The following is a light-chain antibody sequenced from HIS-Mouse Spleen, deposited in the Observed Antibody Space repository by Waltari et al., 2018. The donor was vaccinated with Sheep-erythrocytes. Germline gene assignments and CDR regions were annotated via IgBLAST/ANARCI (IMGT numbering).Light chain of an antibody. CDR1: SGHSSHA. J-gene: IGLJ1*01. Sequence: QLVLTQSPSASASLGASVKLTCTLSSGHSSHAIPCHPQQPEKGPRYLMKLNSDGSHSKGDGIPDRFSGSSSGAERYLTISSLQSEDEADYYCCSYAGSYNHVFATGTKVTVL. CDR3: CSYAGSYNHV. V-gene: IGLV4-69*01. CDR2: LNSDGSH.